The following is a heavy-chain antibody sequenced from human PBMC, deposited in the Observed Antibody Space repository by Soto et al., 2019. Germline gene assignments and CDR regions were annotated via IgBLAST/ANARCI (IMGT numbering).Heavy chain of an antibody. Sequence: SPTLSLTCAVYGGSFSGYYWSWICQPPGKGLEWIGEINHSGSTNYNPSLKSRVTISVDTSKNQFSLKLSSVTAADTAVYYCARGSLANMGSWGQGTLVTVSS. CDR3: ARGSLANMGS. CDR2: INHSGST. D-gene: IGHD3-10*01. CDR1: GGSFSGYY. J-gene: IGHJ5*02. V-gene: IGHV4-34*01.